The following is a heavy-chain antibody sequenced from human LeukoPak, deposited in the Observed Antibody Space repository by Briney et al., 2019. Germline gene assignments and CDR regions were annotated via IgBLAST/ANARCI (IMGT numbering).Heavy chain of an antibody. D-gene: IGHD2-2*01. CDR2: INHSGST. Sequence: SETLSLTCAVYGGSFSGYYWSWIRQPPGKGLEWIGEINHSGSTNYSPSLKSRVTISVDTSKNQFSLKLSSVTAADTAVYYCARGGGYCSSTSCHWYFDLWGRGTLVTVSS. J-gene: IGHJ2*01. CDR3: ARGGGYCSSTSCHWYFDL. V-gene: IGHV4-34*01. CDR1: GGSFSGYY.